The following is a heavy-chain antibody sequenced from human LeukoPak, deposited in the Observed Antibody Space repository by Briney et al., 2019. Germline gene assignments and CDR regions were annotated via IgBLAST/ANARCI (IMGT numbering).Heavy chain of an antibody. Sequence: ASVKVSCKASGYTFTCYYMHWVRQAPGQGLEWMGWINPNSGGTNYAQEFQGRVTMTRDTSISTAYMELSRLRSDDTAVYYCARDKGLDVDTAMPHDYWGQGTLVTVSS. V-gene: IGHV1-2*02. CDR2: INPNSGGT. CDR3: ARDKGLDVDTAMPHDY. J-gene: IGHJ4*02. CDR1: GYTFTCYY. D-gene: IGHD5-18*01.